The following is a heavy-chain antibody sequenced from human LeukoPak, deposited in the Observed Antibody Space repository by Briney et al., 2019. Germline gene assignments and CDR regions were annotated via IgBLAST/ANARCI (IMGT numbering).Heavy chain of an antibody. CDR1: GYSINSGYY. Sequence: SETLSLTWAVSGYSINSGYYWGWIRQPPGKGLEWINDIHHSGSTHYNPSLKSRVTISVDTSKNQFSLKLSSVTAADTAVYYCASNQHNWGFDYWGQGTLVTVSS. J-gene: IGHJ4*02. CDR3: ASNQHNWGFDY. CDR2: IHHSGST. V-gene: IGHV4-38-2*01. D-gene: IGHD7-27*01.